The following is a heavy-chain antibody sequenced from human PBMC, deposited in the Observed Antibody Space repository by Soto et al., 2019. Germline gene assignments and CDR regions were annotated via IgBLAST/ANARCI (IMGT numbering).Heavy chain of an antibody. V-gene: IGHV4-34*01. CDR1: GGSVNGYY. CDR3: ATRITVFGLLIHPFDP. CDR2: INHTGGS. D-gene: IGHD3-3*01. Sequence: SETLSLTCAVYGGSVNGYYWNWLRQPPGKGLEWIGEINHTGGSHYNPSLKRRVTMSVDTSKSQFSLRLSSVTAADTAIYYCATRITVFGLLIHPFDPWGQGTQVTVS. J-gene: IGHJ5*02.